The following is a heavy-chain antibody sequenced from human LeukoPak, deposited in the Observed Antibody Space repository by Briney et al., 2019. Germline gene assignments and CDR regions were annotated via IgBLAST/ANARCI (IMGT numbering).Heavy chain of an antibody. D-gene: IGHD3-9*01. Sequence: ASVKVSCKASGYTFTSYYMHWVRQAPGQGLEWMGIINPSGGSTSYAQKFQGRVTMTRDTSTSTVYMELSSLRSEDTAVYYCARASLPYYDILTGPCDPWGQGTLVTVSS. CDR3: ARASLPYYDILTGPCDP. J-gene: IGHJ5*02. CDR1: GYTFTSYY. V-gene: IGHV1-46*01. CDR2: INPSGGST.